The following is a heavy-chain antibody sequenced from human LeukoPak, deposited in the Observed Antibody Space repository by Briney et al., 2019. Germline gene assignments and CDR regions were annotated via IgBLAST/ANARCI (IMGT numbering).Heavy chain of an antibody. D-gene: IGHD5-12*01. CDR3: ARDRTPGYSGYGYYYYMDV. CDR2: IYTSGST. Sequence: SETLSLTCTVSGGSISSYYWSWIRQPAGEGLEWIGRIYTSGSTNYNPSLKGRVTMSVDTSKNQFSLKLSSVTAADTAVYYCARDRTPGYSGYGYYYYMDVWGKGTTVTVSS. CDR1: GGSISSYY. V-gene: IGHV4-4*07. J-gene: IGHJ6*03.